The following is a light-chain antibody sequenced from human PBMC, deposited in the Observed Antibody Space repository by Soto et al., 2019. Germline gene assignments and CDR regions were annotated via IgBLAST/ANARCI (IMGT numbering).Light chain of an antibody. Sequence: DIHMTQSPSTLSGSVAAPVTITCRASQTISSWLAWYQQKPGKAPKLLIYKASTLKSGVPSRFSGSGSGTEFTLTISSLQPDDFATYYCQHYNSYSEAFGQGTKVDIK. J-gene: IGKJ1*01. CDR2: KAS. CDR1: QTISSW. CDR3: QHYNSYSEA. V-gene: IGKV1-5*03.